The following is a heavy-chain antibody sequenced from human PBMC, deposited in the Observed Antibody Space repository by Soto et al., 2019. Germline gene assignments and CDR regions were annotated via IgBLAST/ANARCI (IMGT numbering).Heavy chain of an antibody. CDR2: MNPNSGNT. V-gene: IGHV1-8*01. J-gene: IGHJ4*02. D-gene: IGHD3-16*02. CDR1: GYTFTSYD. CDR3: ARKPRLTFGGAIVHFDY. Sequence: QVQLVQSGAEVKKPGASVKVSCKASGYTFTSYDINWVRQATGQGLEWMGWMNPNSGNTGYAQKFQGRVTMTRNTSISTAYMELSSLRSEDTAVYYCARKPRLTFGGAIVHFDYWGQGTLVTVSS.